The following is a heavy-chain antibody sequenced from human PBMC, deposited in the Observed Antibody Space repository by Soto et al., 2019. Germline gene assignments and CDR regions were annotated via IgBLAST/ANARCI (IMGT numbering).Heavy chain of an antibody. CDR2: IIPIFGTA. CDR1: GGTFSSYA. V-gene: IGHV1-69*06. CDR3: ARDRIAVAWNDAFDI. J-gene: IGHJ3*02. D-gene: IGHD6-19*01. Sequence: QVQLVQSGAEVKKPGSSVKVSCKASGGTFSSYAISWVRQAPGQGLEWMGGIIPIFGTANYAQKFQGRVTITADKSTSTAYLELSSMRSEDTAVYYCARDRIAVAWNDAFDIWGQGTMVTVSS.